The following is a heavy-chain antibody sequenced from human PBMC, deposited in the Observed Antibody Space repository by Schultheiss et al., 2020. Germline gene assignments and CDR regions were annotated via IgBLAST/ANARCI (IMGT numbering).Heavy chain of an antibody. Sequence: SETLSLTCAVYGGSFSGYYWSWIRQPPGKGLEWIGEINHSGSTNYNPSLKSRVTISVDTSKNQFSLKLSSVTAADTAVYYCARESPRDTEFDYWGQGTLVTVSS. CDR3: ARESPRDTEFDY. V-gene: IGHV4-34*01. CDR1: GGSFSGYY. CDR2: INHSGST. D-gene: IGHD5-18*01. J-gene: IGHJ4*02.